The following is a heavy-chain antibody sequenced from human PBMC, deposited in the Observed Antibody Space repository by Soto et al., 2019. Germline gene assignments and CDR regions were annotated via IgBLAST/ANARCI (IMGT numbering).Heavy chain of an antibody. CDR1: GGSVRDGSYY. CDR3: AGYNWNYYFDL. V-gene: IGHV4-61*01. Sequence: QVQLQESGPGLVKPSETLSLICTVSGGSVRDGSYYWAWLRQPPGKGLEWIGHIYHSGSTIYNPSLKSRVTISIDTSKSQFSLNLNSMTAADTAVYYCAGYNWNYYFDLWGQGTLVTVSS. CDR2: IYHSGST. D-gene: IGHD1-7*01. J-gene: IGHJ5*02.